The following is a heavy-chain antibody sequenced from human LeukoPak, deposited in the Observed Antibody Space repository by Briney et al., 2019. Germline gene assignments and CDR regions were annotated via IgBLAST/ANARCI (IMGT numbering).Heavy chain of an antibody. V-gene: IGHV1-69*13. CDR3: ASDPGYGY. CDR2: IIPIFGTA. Sequence: GASVKVSCKASGYTFTGYYMHWVRQAPGQGLEWMGGIIPIFGTANYAQKFQGRVTITADESTSTAYMELSSLRSEDTAVYYCASDPGYGYWGQGTLVTVSP. D-gene: IGHD5-18*01. CDR1: GYTFTGYY. J-gene: IGHJ4*02.